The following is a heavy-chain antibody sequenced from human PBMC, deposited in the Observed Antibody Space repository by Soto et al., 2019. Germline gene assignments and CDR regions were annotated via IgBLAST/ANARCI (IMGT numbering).Heavy chain of an antibody. CDR2: IYYSGST. CDR1: GVSISSGAYY. D-gene: IGHD1-1*01. Sequence: QVQLQESGPGLVKPSQTLSLTCTVSGVSISSGAYYVSWIRQHPGKGLEWIGYIYYSGSTYYNPSLKSRVTISVDTFKNQFSLKVRSVTAADTAVYYCARTWNGAFDYWGQGTLVTVSS. CDR3: ARTWNGAFDY. J-gene: IGHJ4*02. V-gene: IGHV4-31*03.